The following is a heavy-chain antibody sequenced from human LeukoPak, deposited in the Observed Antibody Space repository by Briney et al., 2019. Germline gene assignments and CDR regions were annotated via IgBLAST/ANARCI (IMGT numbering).Heavy chain of an antibody. J-gene: IGHJ4*02. D-gene: IGHD3-10*01. CDR1: GFTFSSYE. V-gene: IGHV3-48*03. Sequence: GGSLRLSCAASGFTFSSYEMNWVRQAPGKGLEWVSYISSSGSTIYYADSVKGRFTISRDNAKNSLYLQMNSLRAEDTAVYYCARYVPVNYGSGSYFRDWGQGTLVTVSS. CDR2: ISSSGSTI. CDR3: ARYVPVNYGSGSYFRD.